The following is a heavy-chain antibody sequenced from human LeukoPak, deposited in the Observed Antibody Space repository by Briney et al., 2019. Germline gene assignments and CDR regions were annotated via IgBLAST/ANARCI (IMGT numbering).Heavy chain of an antibody. J-gene: IGHJ4*02. CDR2: ISSGHYT. Sequence: GGSLRLSCAASGFTFSNYAMSWVRQAPGKGLEWVSVISSGHYTYYADSVKGRFTISRDNSKNTLYLQMNSLRADDTAVYYCSKDCGGDCYAPDYWGQGTLVTVSS. V-gene: IGHV3-23*01. D-gene: IGHD2-21*02. CDR3: SKDCGGDCYAPDY. CDR1: GFTFSNYA.